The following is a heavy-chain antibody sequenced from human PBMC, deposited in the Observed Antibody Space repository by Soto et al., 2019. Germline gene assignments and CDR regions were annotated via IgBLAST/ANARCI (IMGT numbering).Heavy chain of an antibody. CDR3: ARTNLRFHDGPRKGGAFDI. CDR1: GGSISSGGYS. J-gene: IGHJ3*02. CDR2: IYHSGST. D-gene: IGHD3-3*01. V-gene: IGHV4-30-2*01. Sequence: QLQLQESGSGLVKPSQTLSLTCAVSGGSISSGGYSWSWIRQPPGKGLEWIGYIYHSGSTYYNPSLTSRVTISVDRSKNQFSLKLSSVTAADTAVYYCARTNLRFHDGPRKGGAFDIWGQGTMVTVSS.